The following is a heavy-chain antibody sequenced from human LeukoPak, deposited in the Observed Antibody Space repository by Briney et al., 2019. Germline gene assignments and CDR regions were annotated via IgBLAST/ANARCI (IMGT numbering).Heavy chain of an antibody. D-gene: IGHD1-26*01. Sequence: GGSLRLSCAASGLTFSANWMSWVRQAPGKGLEWVARIKPDGSEQIYVDSVKGRFTISRDNAKNTLYLQMNSLRAEDTAVYYCARESYYRCDYWGQGTLVTVSS. CDR1: GLTFSANW. CDR3: ARESYYRCDY. V-gene: IGHV3-7*04. J-gene: IGHJ4*02. CDR2: IKPDGSEQ.